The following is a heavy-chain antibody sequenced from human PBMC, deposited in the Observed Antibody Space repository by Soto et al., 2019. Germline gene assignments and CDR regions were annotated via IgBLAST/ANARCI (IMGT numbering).Heavy chain of an antibody. V-gene: IGHV1-2*04. J-gene: IGHJ3*02. CDR3: ARSFREQSFVQCFDI. Sequence: ASVKVSCKASGYTFTGYYMHWVRQAPGQGLEWMGWINPNSGGTNYAQKFQGWVTMTRDTSISTAYMELSRLRSDDTAVYYCARSFREQSFVQCFDIWGQGTMVTVSS. D-gene: IGHD1-26*01. CDR1: GYTFTGYY. CDR2: INPNSGGT.